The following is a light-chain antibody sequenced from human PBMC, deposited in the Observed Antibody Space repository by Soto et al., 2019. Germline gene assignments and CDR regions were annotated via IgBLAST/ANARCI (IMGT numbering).Light chain of an antibody. CDR2: TAS. Sequence: AIQMTQSPSSLSASVGDRVTITCRASQGIRNALGWYQQKPGKAPKLLIYTASTLQSGVPSRFSGSGSGTDFALTISSLQPEDFSTYYCLQDYDFPYTFGQGTRVEIK. CDR1: QGIRNA. CDR3: LQDYDFPYT. V-gene: IGKV1-6*01. J-gene: IGKJ2*01.